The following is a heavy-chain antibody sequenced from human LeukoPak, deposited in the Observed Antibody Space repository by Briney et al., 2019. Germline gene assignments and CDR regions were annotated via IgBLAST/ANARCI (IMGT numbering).Heavy chain of an antibody. CDR2: ISSSGSTI. J-gene: IGHJ5*02. CDR3: ARDRVREDWFDP. V-gene: IGHV3-11*01. D-gene: IGHD1-26*01. Sequence: PGGSLSLSCAASGFTFSDYYMSWIRQAPGKGLEWVSYISSSGSTIYYADSVKGRFTISRDNAKNSLYLQMNSLRAEDTAVYYCARDRVREDWFDPWGQGTLVTVSS. CDR1: GFTFSDYY.